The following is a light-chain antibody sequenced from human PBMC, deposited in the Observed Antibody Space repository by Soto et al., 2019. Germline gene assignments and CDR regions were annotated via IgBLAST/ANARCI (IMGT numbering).Light chain of an antibody. CDR1: QSVSGN. CDR2: GAS. Sequence: EIVMTQSPATLYVSPGERATLSCRASQSVSGNLAWYQQNPGQAPRLLIYGASTRATGIPARFSGSGSGTEFTLTISSLQSEDFAVYYCQQYNNWPPTFGQGTKVEIK. CDR3: QQYNNWPPT. J-gene: IGKJ1*01. V-gene: IGKV3D-15*01.